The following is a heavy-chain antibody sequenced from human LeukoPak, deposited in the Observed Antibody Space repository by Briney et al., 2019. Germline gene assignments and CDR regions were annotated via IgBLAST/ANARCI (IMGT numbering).Heavy chain of an antibody. CDR3: ARSPKYTNTWYIWWFDP. Sequence: ASVKVSCKASGYTFTGYYMHWVRQAPGQGLEWMGWINPNSGGTNYAQKFQGRVTMTRDTSISTAYMELSRLRSDDTAMYFCARSPKYTNTWYIWWFDPWGQGTLVTVSS. J-gene: IGHJ5*02. CDR2: INPNSGGT. CDR1: GYTFTGYY. V-gene: IGHV1-2*02. D-gene: IGHD6-13*01.